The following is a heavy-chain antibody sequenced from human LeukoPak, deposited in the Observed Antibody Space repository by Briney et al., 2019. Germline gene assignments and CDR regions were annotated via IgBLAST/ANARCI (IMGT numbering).Heavy chain of an antibody. CDR3: ARGTTSYYYGSGSYYTPTNYYYYYYMDV. Sequence: KSSETLSLTCAVYGGSFSGYYWSWIRQPPGKGLEWIGEINHSGSTNYNPSLKSRVTISVDTSKNQFSLKLSSVTAADTAVYYCARGTTSYYYGSGSYYTPTNYYYYYYMDVWGKGTTVTVSS. D-gene: IGHD3-10*01. V-gene: IGHV4-34*01. J-gene: IGHJ6*03. CDR1: GGSFSGYY. CDR2: INHSGST.